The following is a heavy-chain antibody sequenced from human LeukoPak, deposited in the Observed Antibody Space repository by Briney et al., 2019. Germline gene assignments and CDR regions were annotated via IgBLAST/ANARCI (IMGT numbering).Heavy chain of an antibody. D-gene: IGHD6-6*01. Sequence: SETLSLTRTVSGGSISSYYWSWIRQPPGKGLEWIGCVYYTGGTNYNSSLKSRITISVDTSKNQFSLKLSSVTAADTAVYYCARHRQLVHWFDPWGQGTLVSVSS. V-gene: IGHV4-59*08. CDR2: VYYTGGT. CDR1: GGSISSYY. J-gene: IGHJ5*02. CDR3: ARHRQLVHWFDP.